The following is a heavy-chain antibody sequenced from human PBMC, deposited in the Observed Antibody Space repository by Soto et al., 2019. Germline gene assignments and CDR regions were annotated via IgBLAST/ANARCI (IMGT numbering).Heavy chain of an antibody. CDR1: GFTFSSYG. J-gene: IGHJ4*02. D-gene: IGHD6-13*01. CDR2: ISYDGSNK. V-gene: IGHV3-30*18. Sequence: GGSLRLSCAASGFTFSSYGMHWVRQAPGKGLEWVAVISYDGSNKYYADSVKGRFTISRDNSKNTLYLQMNSLRAEDTAVYYCAKDSEYGIAAAGILSFRGQGTLVTVSS. CDR3: AKDSEYGIAAAGILSF.